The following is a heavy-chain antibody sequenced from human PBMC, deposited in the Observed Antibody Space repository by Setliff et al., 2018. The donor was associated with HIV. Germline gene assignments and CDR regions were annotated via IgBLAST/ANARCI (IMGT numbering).Heavy chain of an antibody. CDR2: IKEDRSEI. Sequence: SGGSLRLSCTASGFRFSRYWMGWVRQAPGKGPEWVANIKEDRSEIYYVDSVKGRFTISRDNAKNSLYLQMDSLRAEDTAVYYCTRNEIWGQGTLVTVSS. J-gene: IGHJ4*02. CDR1: GFRFSRYW. D-gene: IGHD1-1*01. CDR3: TRNEI. V-gene: IGHV3-7*01.